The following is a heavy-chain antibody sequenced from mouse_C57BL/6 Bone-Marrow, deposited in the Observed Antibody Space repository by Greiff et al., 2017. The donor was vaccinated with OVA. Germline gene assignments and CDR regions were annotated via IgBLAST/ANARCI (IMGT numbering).Heavy chain of an antibody. Sequence: EVNLVESGGGLVQPGGSLSLSCAASGFTFTDYYMSWVRQPPGKALEWLGFIRNKANGYTTEYSASVKGRFTISRDNSQSILYLQMNALRAEDSATYYCARYEGRDWYFDVWGTGTTVTVSS. V-gene: IGHV7-3*01. CDR2: IRNKANGYTT. CDR1: GFTFTDYY. J-gene: IGHJ1*03. CDR3: ARYEGRDWYFDV.